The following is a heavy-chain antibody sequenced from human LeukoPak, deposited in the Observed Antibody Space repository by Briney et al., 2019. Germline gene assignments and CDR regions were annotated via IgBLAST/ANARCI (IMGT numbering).Heavy chain of an antibody. CDR1: GGSVSSSSYY. CDR3: ARDWSWYYYDSSGYYGVGYFDY. V-gene: IGHV4-39*02. CDR2: VYYSGST. J-gene: IGHJ4*02. D-gene: IGHD3-22*01. Sequence: PSETLSLTCTVSGGSVSSSSYYWGWSRQSPGKGLQWIGSVYYSGSTYSNPSLKSRVTISVDTSKNQFSLKLSSVTAADTAVYYCARDWSWYYYDSSGYYGVGYFDYWGRGTLVTVSS.